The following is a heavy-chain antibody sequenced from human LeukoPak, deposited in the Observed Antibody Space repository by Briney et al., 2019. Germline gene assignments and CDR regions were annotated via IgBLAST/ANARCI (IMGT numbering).Heavy chain of an antibody. Sequence: ASVKVSCKASGYTFTGYYMHWVRQAPGQGLEWMGWINPNSGGTNYAQKFQGRVTMTRDTSISTAYMELSRLRSDDTAVYYCARDRMAYDYVWGSYRPSLNWFDPWGQGTLVTVSS. D-gene: IGHD3-16*02. V-gene: IGHV1-2*02. CDR2: INPNSGGT. J-gene: IGHJ5*02. CDR1: GYTFTGYY. CDR3: ARDRMAYDYVWGSYRPSLNWFDP.